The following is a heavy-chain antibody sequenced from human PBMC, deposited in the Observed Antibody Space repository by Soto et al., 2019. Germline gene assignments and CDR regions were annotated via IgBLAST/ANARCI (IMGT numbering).Heavy chain of an antibody. J-gene: IGHJ3*02. CDR1: GFTFSSYA. V-gene: IGHV4-39*01. Sequence: GSLRLSCAASGFTFSSYAMHWVRQAPGKGLEWIGSIYYSGSTYYNPSLKSRVTISVDTSKNQFSLKLSSVTAADTAVYYCARHVRVDLEAFDIWGQGTMVTVSS. D-gene: IGHD2-15*01. CDR3: ARHVRVDLEAFDI. CDR2: IYYSGST.